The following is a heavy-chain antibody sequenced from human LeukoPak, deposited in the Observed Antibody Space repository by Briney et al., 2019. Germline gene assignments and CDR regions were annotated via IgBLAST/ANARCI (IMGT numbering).Heavy chain of an antibody. CDR2: IYYSGGT. V-gene: IGHV4-30-4*08. CDR1: GGSISSGDYY. Sequence: PSETLSLTCTVSGGSISSGDYYWSWIRQPPGKGLEWIGYIYYSGGTYSNPSLKSGVTMSVDTYKQQFSLKLSSVTAADTAVYYCARDRGGYGAQQDYWGQGTLVTVSS. CDR3: ARDRGGYGAQQDY. J-gene: IGHJ4*02. D-gene: IGHD3-16*01.